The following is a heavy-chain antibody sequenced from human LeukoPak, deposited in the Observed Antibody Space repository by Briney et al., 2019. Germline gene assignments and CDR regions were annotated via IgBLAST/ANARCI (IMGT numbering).Heavy chain of an antibody. CDR1: GYTFTSYY. CDR3: ARDVLRFLASNWFDP. V-gene: IGHV1-46*03. CDR2: INPSGGST. Sequence: GASVKVSCKAPGYTFTSYYMHWVRQAPEQGREWMGIINPSGGSTSYAQKFQGRVTMTRDTSTSTVYMELSSLRSEDTAVYYCARDVLRFLASNWFDPWGQGTLVTVSS. J-gene: IGHJ5*02. D-gene: IGHD3-3*01.